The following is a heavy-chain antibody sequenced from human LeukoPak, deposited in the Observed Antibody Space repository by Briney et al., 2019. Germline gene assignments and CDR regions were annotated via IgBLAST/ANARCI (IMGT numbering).Heavy chain of an antibody. CDR1: GGTFSSYA. D-gene: IGHD3-3*01. CDR2: IIPIFGTA. CDR3: ARQYYDFWSGLDVRIRENWFDP. Sequence: SVKVSCKASGGTFSSYAISRVRQAPGQGLEWMGGIIPIFGTANYAQKFQGRVTITADESTSTAYMELSSLRSEDAAVYYCARQYYDFWSGLDVRIRENWFDPWGQGTLSPSPQ. V-gene: IGHV1-69*13. J-gene: IGHJ5*02.